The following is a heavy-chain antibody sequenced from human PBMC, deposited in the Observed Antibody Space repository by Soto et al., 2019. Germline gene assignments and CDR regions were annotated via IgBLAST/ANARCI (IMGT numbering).Heavy chain of an antibody. D-gene: IGHD2-2*01. J-gene: IGHJ6*03. CDR2: IKHSGRT. CDR3: ARERLYCSSTSGRTFYMDV. V-gene: IGHV4-34*01. Sequence: LETLFLTCAFYGWSFRGYYLSWIRQPPGEVLEGIGEIKHSGRTNYDTSLTSRVTISVDTSKNQFSLKLSSVTAADTAVYYCARERLYCSSTSGRTFYMDVWGKGTTVT. CDR1: GWSFRGYY.